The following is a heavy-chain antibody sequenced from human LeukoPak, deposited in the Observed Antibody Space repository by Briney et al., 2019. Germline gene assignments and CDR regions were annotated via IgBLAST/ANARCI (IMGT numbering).Heavy chain of an antibody. V-gene: IGHV3-43D*03. D-gene: IGHD3-9*01. CDR3: AKGSVSASRGFDWLSALDY. J-gene: IGHJ4*02. Sequence: GGSLRLSCAASGFIFDDYAMNWVRQAPGKGLEWVSLISWDGGSTYYADSVKGRFTISRDNSKNSLYLQMSSLRAEDTALYYCAKGSVSASRGFDWLSALDYWGQGTLVTVSS. CDR2: ISWDGGST. CDR1: GFIFDDYA.